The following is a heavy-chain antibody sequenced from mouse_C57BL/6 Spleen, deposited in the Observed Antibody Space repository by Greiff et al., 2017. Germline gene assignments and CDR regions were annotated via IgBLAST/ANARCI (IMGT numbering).Heavy chain of an antibody. D-gene: IGHD1-1*01. Sequence: QVQLKQSGPGLVAPSQSLSITCTVSGFSFTSYAISWVRQPPGKGLEWLGVIWTGGGTNYNSGLKSRLSISKDNSTSQVFLKMSSLQTDDTAMYYCARNEDYCSRYWYFDVWGTAATVTVSS. CDR3: ARNEDYCSRYWYFDV. J-gene: IGHJ1*03. V-gene: IGHV2-9-1*01. CDR1: GFSFTSYA. CDR2: IWTGGGT.